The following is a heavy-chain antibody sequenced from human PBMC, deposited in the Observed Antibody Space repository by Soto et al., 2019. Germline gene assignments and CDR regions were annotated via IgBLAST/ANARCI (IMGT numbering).Heavy chain of an antibody. CDR2: ISSSSSTI. CDR3: ARELRICANWIGP. Sequence: GGSLRLSCAASGFTFSSYSMNWVRQAPGKGLEWVSYISSSSSTIYYADSVKGRFTISRDNAKNSLYLQMNSLRAEDTAVYYCARELRICANWIGPSGHGTLVTVSS. J-gene: IGHJ5*02. V-gene: IGHV3-48*01. CDR1: GFTFSSYS. D-gene: IGHD4-17*01.